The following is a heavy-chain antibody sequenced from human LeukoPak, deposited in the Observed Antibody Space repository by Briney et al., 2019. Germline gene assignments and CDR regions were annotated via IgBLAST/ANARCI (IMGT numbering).Heavy chain of an antibody. Sequence: PGGSLRLSCAASGFSFSSYAMSWVRQAPGKGLEWVSGSGGSTHYADSVKGRFTISRDNSKNTLYLQMNSLRAEDTAVYYCAKEMSAAGFNWFDSWGQGTLVTVSS. J-gene: IGHJ5*01. CDR1: GFSFSSYA. D-gene: IGHD6-13*01. V-gene: IGHV3-23*01. CDR3: AKEMSAAGFNWFDS. CDR2: SGGST.